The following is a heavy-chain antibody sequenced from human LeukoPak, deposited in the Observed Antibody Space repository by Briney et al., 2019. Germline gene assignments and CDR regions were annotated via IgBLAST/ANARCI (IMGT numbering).Heavy chain of an antibody. J-gene: IGHJ4*02. V-gene: IGHV4-39*02. D-gene: IGHD3-22*01. Sequence: PSETLSLTCTVSGASISSSSYYWGWLRQPPGKGLEWIGSIYYSGSTYYNPSLKSRVTISVDTSKNQFSLKLSSVTAADTAVYYCARDDYYEGGFDYWGQGTLVTVSS. CDR2: IYYSGST. CDR3: ARDDYYEGGFDY. CDR1: GASISSSSYY.